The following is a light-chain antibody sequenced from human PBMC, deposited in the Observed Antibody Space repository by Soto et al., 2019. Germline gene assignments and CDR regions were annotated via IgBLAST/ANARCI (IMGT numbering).Light chain of an antibody. CDR3: AAWDDSLSGPHVV. J-gene: IGLJ2*01. CDR1: SSNIGSNY. CDR2: RNN. Sequence: QSVLTQPPSASGTPGQRVTISCSGSSSNIGSNYVYWYQQLPGTAPKLLIYRNNQRPSGVPDRFSGSKSGTSASLAISGLRSEVEADYYCAAWDDSLSGPHVVFGGGTKLTVL. V-gene: IGLV1-47*01.